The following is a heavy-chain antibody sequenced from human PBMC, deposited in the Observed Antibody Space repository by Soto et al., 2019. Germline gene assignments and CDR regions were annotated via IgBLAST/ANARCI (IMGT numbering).Heavy chain of an antibody. Sequence: ASVKVSCKASGYTFTSYAMHWVRQAPGQRLEWMGWINAGNGNTKYSQKFQGRVTITRDTSASTAYMELSSLRSEDTAVYYCAREVTMVRGVIITGYYFDYWGQGTLVTVSS. CDR2: INAGNGNT. J-gene: IGHJ4*02. V-gene: IGHV1-3*01. D-gene: IGHD3-10*01. CDR3: AREVTMVRGVIITGYYFDY. CDR1: GYTFTSYA.